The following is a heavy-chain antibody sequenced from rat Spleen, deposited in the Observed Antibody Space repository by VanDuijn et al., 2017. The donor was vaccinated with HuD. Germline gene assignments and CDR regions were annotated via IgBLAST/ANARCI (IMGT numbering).Heavy chain of an antibody. Sequence: EVQLVESGGGLVQPGRSLKLSCAASGFTFSNYDMAWVRQAPTKGLEWVSSINTDGGSTYYPDSVKGRFTISRDNAKSTLYLQMDSLRSEDTASYYCARQWYYFDYWGQGVMVTVSS. CDR1: GFTFSNYD. V-gene: IGHV5S23*01. CDR2: INTDGGST. D-gene: IGHD1-1*01. CDR3: ARQWYYFDY. J-gene: IGHJ2*01.